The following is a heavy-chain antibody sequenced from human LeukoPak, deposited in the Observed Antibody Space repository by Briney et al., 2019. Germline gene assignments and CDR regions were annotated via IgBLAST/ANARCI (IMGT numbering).Heavy chain of an antibody. CDR1: GFTFSSYW. V-gene: IGHV3-7*05. Sequence: GGSLRLSCAASGFTFSSYWMSWVRQAPGKGLEWVANIKEDGSDKYYVDSVKGRFTISRDNSKNTLYVQMNSLRAEDTAVYYCAKSGNNGGKRGGNDYWGQGTLVTVSS. D-gene: IGHD4-23*01. CDR2: IKEDGSDK. CDR3: AKSGNNGGKRGGNDY. J-gene: IGHJ4*02.